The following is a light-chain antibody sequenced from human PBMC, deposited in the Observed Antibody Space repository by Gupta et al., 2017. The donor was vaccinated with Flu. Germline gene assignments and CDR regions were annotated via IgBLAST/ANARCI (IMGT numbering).Light chain of an antibody. CDR3: EQYAESPRA. CDR2: GVS. V-gene: IGKV3-20*01. CDR1: QSIGSNNY. J-gene: IGKJ1*01. Sequence: EIVLTQSPGTLSLSPGVRATLSCRASQSIGSNNYLSWFQQKPGQAPRLVIYGVSNRATGIPDRFSGSGSGTDFSLTISRLEPEDFAVYFCEQYAESPRAFGQGTKVEIK.